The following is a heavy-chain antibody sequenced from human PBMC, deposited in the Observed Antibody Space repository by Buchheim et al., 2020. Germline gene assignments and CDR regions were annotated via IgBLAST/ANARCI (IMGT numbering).Heavy chain of an antibody. J-gene: IGHJ6*02. D-gene: IGHD3-22*01. V-gene: IGHV1-8*01. Sequence: QVQLVQSGAEVKKPGASVKVSCKASGYTFTSYDINWVRQATGQGLEWMGWMNPNSGNTGYAQKFQGRVTMTRNTSISTAYMELSSLRSEDTAVYYCASRPRVSSGYWDYYYGMDVWGQGTT. CDR2: MNPNSGNT. CDR1: GYTFTSYD. CDR3: ASRPRVSSGYWDYYYGMDV.